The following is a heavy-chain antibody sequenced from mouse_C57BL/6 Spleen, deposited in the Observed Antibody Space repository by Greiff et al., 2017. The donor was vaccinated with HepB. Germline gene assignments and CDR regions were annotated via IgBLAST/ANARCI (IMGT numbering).Heavy chain of an antibody. D-gene: IGHD2-4*01. Sequence: QVQLQQSGAELVRPGTSVKVSCKASGYAFTNYLIEWVKQRPGQGLEWIGVINPGSGGTNYNEKFKGKATLTADKSSSTAYMQLSSLTSEDSAVYFCARSYYDYDDFDYWGQGTTLTVSS. CDR3: ARSYYDYDDFDY. CDR1: GYAFTNYL. J-gene: IGHJ2*01. CDR2: INPGSGGT. V-gene: IGHV1-54*01.